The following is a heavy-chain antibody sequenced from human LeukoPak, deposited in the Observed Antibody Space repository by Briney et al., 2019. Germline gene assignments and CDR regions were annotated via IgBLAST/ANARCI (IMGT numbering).Heavy chain of an antibody. CDR2: IYYSGST. CDR1: GGSISSYY. V-gene: IGHV4-59*01. CDR3: ARDSPREERNAFDI. Sequence: TSETLSLTCTVSGGSISSYYWSWIRQPPGKGLEWIGYIYYSGSTNYNPSLKSRVTISVDTSKNQFSLKLSSVTAADTAVYYCARDSPREERNAFDIWGQGTMVTVSS. J-gene: IGHJ3*02.